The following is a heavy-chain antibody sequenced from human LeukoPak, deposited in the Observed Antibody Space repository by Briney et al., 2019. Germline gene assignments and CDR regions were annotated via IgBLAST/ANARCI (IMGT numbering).Heavy chain of an antibody. J-gene: IGHJ4*02. CDR2: INNGDTT. CDR1: RDTDNANH. CDR3: TRSTAWRRWVY. V-gene: IGHV3-66*01. Sequence: GGSLRLSSVPSRDTDNANHMSWGRQAPGKGLEWVSIINNGDTTYYADSVKGRFTISRDDSKNTLYLQVNSLRVEDTAVYYCTRSTAWRRWVYWVRGTLVTVSS. D-gene: IGHD2-21*02.